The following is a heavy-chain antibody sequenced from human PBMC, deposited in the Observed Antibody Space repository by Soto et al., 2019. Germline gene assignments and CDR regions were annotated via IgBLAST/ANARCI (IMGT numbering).Heavy chain of an antibody. Sequence: PGGSLRLSCAASGFTFSSYALNWVRQAPGKGLEWVSAITGSGATTFYADSVKGRFAISRDNSKNTVYLQMNGLRVEDTAVYYCAKDEAYCGGGSCLEYYQHWGQGTLVTVSS. D-gene: IGHD2-15*01. CDR2: ITGSGATT. V-gene: IGHV3-23*01. CDR1: GFTFSSYA. CDR3: AKDEAYCGGGSCLEYYQH. J-gene: IGHJ1*01.